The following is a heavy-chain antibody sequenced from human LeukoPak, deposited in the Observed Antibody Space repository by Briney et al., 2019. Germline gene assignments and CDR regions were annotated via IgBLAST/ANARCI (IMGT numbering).Heavy chain of an antibody. CDR3: ARDGHSSGWPRGYYYYVDV. Sequence: SQTLSLTCTVSGGSISSGSYYWSWIRQPAGKGLEWIGRIYTSGSTNYNPSLKSRVSISVDTSTHQFSLKLSSVTAADTAVYYCARDGHSSGWPRGYYYYVDVWGKGTTVTVSS. CDR2: IYTSGST. D-gene: IGHD6-19*01. CDR1: GGSISSGSYY. J-gene: IGHJ6*03. V-gene: IGHV4-61*02.